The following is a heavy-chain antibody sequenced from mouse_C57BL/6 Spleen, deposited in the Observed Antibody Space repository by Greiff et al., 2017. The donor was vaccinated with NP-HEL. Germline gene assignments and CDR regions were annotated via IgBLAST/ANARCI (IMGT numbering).Heavy chain of an antibody. V-gene: IGHV1-82*01. CDR3: ADGYYPFAY. CDR1: GYAFSSSW. J-gene: IGHJ3*01. CDR2: IYPGDGDT. D-gene: IGHD2-3*01. Sequence: VQLQQSGPELVKPGASVKISCKASGYAFSSSWMNWVKQRPGKGLEWIGRIYPGDGDTNYNGKFKGKATLTADESSSTSYMQLSSLTSEDSAVYFCADGYYPFAYLGQVTLVTVSA.